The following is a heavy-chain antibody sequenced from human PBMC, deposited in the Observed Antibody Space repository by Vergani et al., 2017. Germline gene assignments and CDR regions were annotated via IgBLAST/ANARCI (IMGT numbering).Heavy chain of an antibody. CDR2: IYPGDSDT. J-gene: IGHJ6*03. D-gene: IGHD2-15*01. CDR1: GYSFTSYW. CDR3: ARLPCSGGSCYSAYYMDV. V-gene: IGHV5-51*03. Sequence: EVQLVQSGAEVKKPGESLKISCKGSGYSFTSYWIGWVRQMPGKGLEWMGIIYPGDSDTRYSPSFQGQVTISADKSISTAYLQWSSLKASDTAMYYWARLPCSGGSCYSAYYMDVWGKGTTVTVSS.